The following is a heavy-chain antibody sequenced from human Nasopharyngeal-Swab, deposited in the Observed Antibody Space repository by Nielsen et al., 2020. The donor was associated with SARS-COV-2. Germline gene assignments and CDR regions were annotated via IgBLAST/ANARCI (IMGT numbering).Heavy chain of an antibody. Sequence: GESLKISCAASGFTVSSSYMSWVRQAPGKGLEWISLMFSGGSAYYAGSVEGRFTVSRDESRNTLYLQMNNLRAEDTAVYYCTGRNDCWGQGTLVTVSS. CDR2: MFSGGSA. J-gene: IGHJ4*02. CDR3: TGRNDC. V-gene: IGHV3-53*01. CDR1: GFTVSSSY.